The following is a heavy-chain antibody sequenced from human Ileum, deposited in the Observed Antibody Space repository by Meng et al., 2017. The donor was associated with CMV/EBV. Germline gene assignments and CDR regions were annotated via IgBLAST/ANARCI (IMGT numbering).Heavy chain of an antibody. CDR3: ARGVAAGVDY. CDR1: GYTFATLD. CDR2: MSPNGGYT. Sequence: ASVKVSCKASGYTFATLDINWVRQAAGLGLEWMGWMSPNGGYTGYAQKFQGRVTMTRDTSINTAYMELSSLGSEDTAVYYCARGVAAGVDYWGQGTLVTSPQ. D-gene: IGHD6-13*01. J-gene: IGHJ4*02. V-gene: IGHV1-8*01.